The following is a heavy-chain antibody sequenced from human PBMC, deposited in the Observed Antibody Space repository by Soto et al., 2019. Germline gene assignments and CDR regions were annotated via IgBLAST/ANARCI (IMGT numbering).Heavy chain of an antibody. CDR3: AKGPTVFGAVISFDYYYGMYV. CDR1: GFTFSTSA. Sequence: GGSLRLSCTASGFTFSTSAMSWVRQPPGRGLEWVSGISGSGAGTYYADSVKGRFTISRDNSKNTLYLQMSGLRAEDAAVYYCAKGPTVFGAVISFDYYYGMYVWGQGTPVTVSS. CDR2: ISGSGAGT. J-gene: IGHJ6*02. D-gene: IGHD3-3*01. V-gene: IGHV3-23*01.